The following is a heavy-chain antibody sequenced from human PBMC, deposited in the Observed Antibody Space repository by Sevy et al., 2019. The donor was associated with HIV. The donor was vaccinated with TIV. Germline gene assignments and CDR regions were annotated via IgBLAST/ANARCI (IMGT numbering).Heavy chain of an antibody. CDR2: ISWNSGSI. CDR3: ANAVRGYSYGGDDAFDI. V-gene: IGHV3-9*01. J-gene: IGHJ3*02. Sequence: GGSLRLSCAASGFTFDDYAMHWVRQAPGKGLEWVSGISWNSGSIGYADSVKGRFTISRDNAKNSLYLQMNRLRAEDTALYYWANAVRGYSYGGDDAFDIWGQGTMVTVSS. D-gene: IGHD5-18*01. CDR1: GFTFDDYA.